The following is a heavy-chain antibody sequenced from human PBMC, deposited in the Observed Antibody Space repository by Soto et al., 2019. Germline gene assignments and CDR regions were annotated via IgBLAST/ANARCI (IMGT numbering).Heavy chain of an antibody. CDR1: GGSISSYY. V-gene: IGHV4-59*01. CDR2: IYYSGST. CDR3: ARLWTYYGFDY. D-gene: IGHD3-3*01. J-gene: IGHJ4*02. Sequence: SETLSLTCTVSGGSISSYYWSWIRQPPGKGLEWIGYIYYSGSTNYNPSLKSRVTISVDTSKNQFSLKLSSVTAADTAVYYCARLWTYYGFDYWGQGTLVTVSS.